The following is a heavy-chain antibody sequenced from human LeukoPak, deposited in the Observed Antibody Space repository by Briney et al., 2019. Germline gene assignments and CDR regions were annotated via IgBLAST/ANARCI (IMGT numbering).Heavy chain of an antibody. CDR1: GFNFRSYA. CDR3: AKDRRGYSYGPFDY. D-gene: IGHD5-18*01. CDR2: ISYDGSNK. J-gene: IGHJ4*02. V-gene: IGHV3-30*18. Sequence: PGGSLRLSCTASGFNFRSYAMSWVRQAPGKGLEWVAVISYDGSNKYYADSVKGRFTISRDNSKNTLYLQMNSLRAEDTAVYYCAKDRRGYSYGPFDYWGQGTLVTVSS.